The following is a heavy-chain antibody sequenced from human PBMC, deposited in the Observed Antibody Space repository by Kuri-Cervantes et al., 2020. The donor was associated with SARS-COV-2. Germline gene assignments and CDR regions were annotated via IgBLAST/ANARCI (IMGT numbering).Heavy chain of an antibody. D-gene: IGHD4-17*01. CDR3: TTAPDYGDYVGPDY. CDR1: GFTFSNAW. CDR2: IKSKTAGGTT. Sequence: GGSLRLSCAASGFTFSNAWMNWVRQAPGKGLEWVGRIKSKTAGGTTDYAAPVKGRFTISRDDSKNTLYLQMNSLKTEDTAVYYCTTAPDYGDYVGPDYWGQGTLVTVSS. V-gene: IGHV3-15*07. J-gene: IGHJ4*02.